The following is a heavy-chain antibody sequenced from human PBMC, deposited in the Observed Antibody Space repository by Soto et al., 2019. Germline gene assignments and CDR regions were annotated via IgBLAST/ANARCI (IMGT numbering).Heavy chain of an antibody. D-gene: IGHD3-22*01. CDR3: ARVRTGHYYGISGDVFAI. V-gene: IGHV1-46*01. J-gene: IGHJ3*02. Sequence: ASVNVSCKASGYTFTSYYMHWVRQAPGQGLEWMGIINPSGGSTSYAQKFQGRVTMTRDTSTSTVYMELSSLRSEDTAVYYCARVRTGHYYGISGDVFAIWGQGTMVPGSS. CDR1: GYTFTSYY. CDR2: INPSGGST.